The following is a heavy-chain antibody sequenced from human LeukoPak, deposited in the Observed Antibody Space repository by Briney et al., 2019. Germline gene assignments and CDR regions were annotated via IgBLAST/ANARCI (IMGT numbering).Heavy chain of an antibody. D-gene: IGHD4-23*01. CDR2: INPNSGGT. CDR3: ARLAYGDNPFDY. Sequence: ASVKVSCKASGYTFTGYYMHWVRQAPGQGPEWMGWINPNSGGTNYAQKFQGRVTMTRDTSISTAYMELSRLRSDDTAVYYCARLAYGDNPFDYWGQGTLVTVSS. V-gene: IGHV1-2*02. CDR1: GYTFTGYY. J-gene: IGHJ4*02.